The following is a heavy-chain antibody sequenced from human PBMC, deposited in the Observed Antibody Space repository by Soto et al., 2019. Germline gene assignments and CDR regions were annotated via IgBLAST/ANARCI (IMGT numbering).Heavy chain of an antibody. CDR1: GFTVSNNY. Sequence: GGSLRLSCAASGFTVSNNYMSWVRQAPGKGLEWVAVISYDGSNKYYADSVKGRFTISRDNSKNTLYLQMNSLRAEDTAVYYCARDKDSSSWYTRGYYYYYYGMDVWGQGTTVTVSS. V-gene: IGHV3-30-3*01. D-gene: IGHD6-13*01. J-gene: IGHJ6*02. CDR2: ISYDGSNK. CDR3: ARDKDSSSWYTRGYYYYYYGMDV.